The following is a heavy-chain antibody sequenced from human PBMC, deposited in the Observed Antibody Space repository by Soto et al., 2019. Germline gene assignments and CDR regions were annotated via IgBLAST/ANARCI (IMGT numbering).Heavy chain of an antibody. CDR1: GFTLSSYS. CDR2: ISSDSVYK. V-gene: IGHV3-21*06. CDR3: SRGRAVADYYGMDV. D-gene: IGHD6-19*01. Sequence: PGGSLRLSCAVSGFTLSSYSMNWVRQAPGKGLEWVSSISSDSVYKYYAVSVKGRFTTSRDNAKSSLFLQMNSLSAEDTAVYYCSRGRAVADYYGMDVWGQGTTVTVSS. J-gene: IGHJ6*02.